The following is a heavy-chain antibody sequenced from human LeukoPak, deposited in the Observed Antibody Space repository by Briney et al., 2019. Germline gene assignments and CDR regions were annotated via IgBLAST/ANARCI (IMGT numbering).Heavy chain of an antibody. D-gene: IGHD2-21*01. CDR3: ARDSGESSTHPIFDN. V-gene: IGHV3-48*04. J-gene: IGHJ4*02. Sequence: PGGSLRLSCAASGFTFSSYSMNWVRQAPGKGLEWVSYISSSSSTIYYADSVKGRFTISRDNAKNSLYLQMNSLRAEDTAVYYCARDSGESSTHPIFDNWGQGTLVTVSS. CDR2: ISSSSSTI. CDR1: GFTFSSYS.